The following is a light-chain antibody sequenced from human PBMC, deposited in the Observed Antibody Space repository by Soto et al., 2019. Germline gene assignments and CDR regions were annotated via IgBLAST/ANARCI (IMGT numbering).Light chain of an antibody. CDR2: DNN. J-gene: IGLJ1*01. V-gene: IGLV1-44*01. CDR1: SSNIGRNT. Sequence: QSALTQPPSASGTPGQRVTISCSGSSSNIGRNTVNWYQQLPGTAPKLLSYDNNQRPSGVPDRFSGSKSGTSASLAISGLQSEDEADDYCAAWDDSLNGYVFATGTKVTVL. CDR3: AAWDDSLNGYV.